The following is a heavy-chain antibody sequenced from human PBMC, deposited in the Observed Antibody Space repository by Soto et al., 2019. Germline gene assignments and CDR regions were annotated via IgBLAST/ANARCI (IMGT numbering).Heavy chain of an antibody. CDR3: VTQFDILTGYYTLPDAFNI. Sequence: QLQLQESGPGLVKPSETLSLTCTVSGGSISSSSYYWCWIRQPPGKGLEWIGSIYYSGSTYYNPYLNRKVTISVDSTKNQYSLKLSSVTAAATAMYYCVTQFDILTGYYTLPDAFNISGQGTMVTVSS. J-gene: IGHJ3*02. CDR1: GGSISSSSYY. D-gene: IGHD3-9*01. CDR2: IYYSGST. V-gene: IGHV4-39*01.